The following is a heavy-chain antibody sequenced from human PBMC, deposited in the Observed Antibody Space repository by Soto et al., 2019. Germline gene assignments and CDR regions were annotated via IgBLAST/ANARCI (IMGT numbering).Heavy chain of an antibody. V-gene: IGHV1-69*05. CDR1: GGALSSYA. D-gene: IGHD5-12*01. Sequence: VELSCEECGGALSSYARRWVRQAPGQGLEWMGGIIPIFGTANYAQKFQGRVTITRDTSASTAFMELSSLRSEDTAVDSCARQAEGGYNYGYWGQGTLVTVSS. J-gene: IGHJ4*02. CDR2: IIPIFGTA. CDR3: ARQAEGGYNYGY.